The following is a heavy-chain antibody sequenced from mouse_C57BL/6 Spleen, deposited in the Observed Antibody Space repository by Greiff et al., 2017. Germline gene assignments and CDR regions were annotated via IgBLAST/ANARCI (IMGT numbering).Heavy chain of an antibody. D-gene: IGHD1-1*01. Sequence: EVKLVESGGGLVKPGGSLKLSCAASGFTFSSYAMSWVRQTPEKRLEWVATISDGGSYTYYPDNVKGRFTISRDNAKNNLYLQMSHLKSEDTAMYYCARDKGTGYGSRGYYFDYWGQGTTLTVSS. J-gene: IGHJ2*01. CDR3: ARDKGTGYGSRGYYFDY. CDR2: ISDGGSYT. CDR1: GFTFSSYA. V-gene: IGHV5-4*01.